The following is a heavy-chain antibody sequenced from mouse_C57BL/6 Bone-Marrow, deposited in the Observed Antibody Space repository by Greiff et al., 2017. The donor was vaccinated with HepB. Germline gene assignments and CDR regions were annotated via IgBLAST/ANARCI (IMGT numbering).Heavy chain of an antibody. CDR3: AGKPNYYGRPDY. CDR1: GYTFTSYW. Sequence: QVQLQQPGAELVKPGASVKLSCKASGYTFTSYWMQWVKQRPGQGLEWIGEIDPSDSYTNYNQKFKGKATLTVDTSSSTAYMQLSSLTSEDSAVYYCAGKPNYYGRPDYWGQGTSVTVSS. V-gene: IGHV1-50*01. D-gene: IGHD1-1*01. J-gene: IGHJ4*01. CDR2: IDPSDSYT.